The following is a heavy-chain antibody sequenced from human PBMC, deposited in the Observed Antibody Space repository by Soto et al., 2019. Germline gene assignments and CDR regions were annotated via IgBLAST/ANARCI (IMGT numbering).Heavy chain of an antibody. V-gene: IGHV4-59*08. D-gene: IGHD1-26*01. Sequence: SETLSLTCTVSGGSISSYYWSWIRQPPGKGLEWIGYMYNTGSTIYNPSLKSRVTISVDTSKNQFSLKLSSVTAADTAVYYCARQVRRGSYRYDYYYYYGMDVWGQGTTVTVSS. CDR1: GGSISSYY. CDR2: MYNTGST. J-gene: IGHJ6*02. CDR3: ARQVRRGSYRYDYYYYYGMDV.